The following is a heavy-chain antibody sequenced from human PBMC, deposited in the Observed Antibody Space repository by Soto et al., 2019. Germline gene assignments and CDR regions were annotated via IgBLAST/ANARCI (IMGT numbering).Heavy chain of an antibody. Sequence: PSETLSLTCAVYGGSFSGYYWSWIRQPPGKGLEWIGEINHSGSTNYNPSLKSRVTISVDTSKNQFSLKLSSVTAADTAVYYCATYYYGSGSNYFDYWGQGTLVTVSS. D-gene: IGHD3-10*01. CDR3: ATYYYGSGSNYFDY. CDR1: GGSFSGYY. V-gene: IGHV4-34*01. CDR2: INHSGST. J-gene: IGHJ4*02.